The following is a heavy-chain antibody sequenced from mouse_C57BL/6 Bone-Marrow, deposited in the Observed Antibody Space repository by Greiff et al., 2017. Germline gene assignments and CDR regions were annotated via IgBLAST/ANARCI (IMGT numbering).Heavy chain of an antibody. J-gene: IGHJ1*03. Sequence: QVQLKQSGPELVKPGASVKLSCKASGYTFTSYDINWVKQRPGQGLEWIGWIYPRDGSTKYNEKFKGKATLTVEPSSCKAYLELHSLTSEDSAVYFCARVEFVGSIGCWYVDDWGTGTTVTGSS. CDR1: GYTFTSYD. CDR3: ARVEFVGSIGCWYVDD. V-gene: IGHV1-85*01. CDR2: IYPRDGST. D-gene: IGHD1-1*01.